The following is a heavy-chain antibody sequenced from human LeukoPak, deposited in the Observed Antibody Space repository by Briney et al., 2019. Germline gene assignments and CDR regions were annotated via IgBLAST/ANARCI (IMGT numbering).Heavy chain of an antibody. CDR3: ARDLKSGSLDY. J-gene: IGHJ4*02. V-gene: IGHV3-33*01. CDR1: GFTFSSYG. CDR2: IWYDGSNK. D-gene: IGHD1-26*01. Sequence: GGSLRLPCAASGFTFSSYGMHWVRQAPGKGLEWVAVIWYDGSNKYYADSVKGRFTISRDNSKNTLYLQMNSLRAEDTAVYYCARDLKSGSLDYWGQGTLVTVSS.